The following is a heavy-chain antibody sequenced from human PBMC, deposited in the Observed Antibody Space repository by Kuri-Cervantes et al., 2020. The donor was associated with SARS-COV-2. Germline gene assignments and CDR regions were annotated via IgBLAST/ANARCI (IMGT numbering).Heavy chain of an antibody. CDR2: INPSGGST. CDR3: AGREGNTDMRYYYYYGMAV. J-gene: IGHJ6*02. CDR1: GYTVTSYD. Sequence: ASENVSCKGSGYTVTSYDMHWVRQAPGQGLEWMGQINPSGGSTSYEQKFQGRVTMTRDTSIRTAYMELSRIRSDDTSVYYCAGREGNTDMRYYYYYGMAVWGQGTTVTVSS. D-gene: IGHD5-18*01. V-gene: IGHV1-46*01.